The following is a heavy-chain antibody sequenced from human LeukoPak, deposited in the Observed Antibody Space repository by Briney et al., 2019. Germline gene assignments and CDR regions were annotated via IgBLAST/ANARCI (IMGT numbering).Heavy chain of an antibody. Sequence: PSETLSLTCTVSGGSISSYYWSWIRQPPGKGLEWIGYIYYSGSTNYNPSLKSRVTISVDTSKNQFSLKLSSVTAADTAAYYCARHDDIVVVPAAISRGYYYGMDVWGQGTTVTVSS. CDR1: GGSISSYY. J-gene: IGHJ6*02. CDR2: IYYSGST. CDR3: ARHDDIVVVPAAISRGYYYGMDV. V-gene: IGHV4-59*08. D-gene: IGHD2-2*02.